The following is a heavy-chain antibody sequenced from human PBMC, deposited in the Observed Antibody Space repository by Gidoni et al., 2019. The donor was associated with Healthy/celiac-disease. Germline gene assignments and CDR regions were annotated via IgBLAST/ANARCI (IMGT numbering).Heavy chain of an antibody. D-gene: IGHD3-22*01. Sequence: QVQPVVPGGRAAQLGRPRNPLCLVSRFAFSSYGMHWVLQAPGKGLEWVAIRWYNGSNRYYADSVKGRITISRDNSKNTLYLQMNSLRAEDAAVYYCARGPHNCYDSSGPEGWGVDYWGQGTLVTVSS. V-gene: IGHV3-33*01. CDR3: ARGPHNCYDSSGPEGWGVDY. J-gene: IGHJ4*02. CDR2: RWYNGSNR. CDR1: RFAFSSYG.